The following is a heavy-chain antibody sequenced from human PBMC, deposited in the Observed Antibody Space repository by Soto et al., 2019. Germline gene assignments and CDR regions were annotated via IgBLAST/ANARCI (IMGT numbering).Heavy chain of an antibody. Sequence: GESLKISCKGSGYSFTSYWIIWVSQMPGKGLEWMGRIDPSDSYTNYSPSFQGLVTFSADKSISTAYLQWSSLKASDTAMYYCATMAAAGKGGYYYGMDVWGQGTAVTVSS. J-gene: IGHJ6*02. CDR2: IDPSDSYT. V-gene: IGHV5-10-1*01. CDR3: ATMAAAGKGGYYYGMDV. CDR1: GYSFTSYW. D-gene: IGHD6-13*01.